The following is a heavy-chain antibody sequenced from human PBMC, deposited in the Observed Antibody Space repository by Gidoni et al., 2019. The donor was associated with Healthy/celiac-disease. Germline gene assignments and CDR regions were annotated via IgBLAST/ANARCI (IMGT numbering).Heavy chain of an antibody. CDR3: AKDRRDYGGNSSIH. J-gene: IGHJ4*02. CDR2: ISGIGGSP. V-gene: IGHV3-23*01. Sequence: EVQLWESGGGWVQPGGSRRLSCAASGCTFSSYAMSWVRQAPGQGLGWVSAISGIGGSPSYADSVKGRFTISRDNSKNSLYLQMNSLRAEDTAVYYCAKDRRDYGGNSSIHWGQGTLVTVSS. CDR1: GCTFSSYA. D-gene: IGHD4-17*01.